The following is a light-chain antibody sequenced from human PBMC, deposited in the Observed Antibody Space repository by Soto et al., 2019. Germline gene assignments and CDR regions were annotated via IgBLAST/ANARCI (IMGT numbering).Light chain of an antibody. Sequence: EIVMTQSPASLSVSPGERATLSCRAAQNVGRDLAWYQQKPGQAPRLLIYGASTRATGIPARFTGSGSGTEFTLTISSLQSEDSAVYHWQQYINWPLTFGGGTKVEIK. J-gene: IGKJ4*01. V-gene: IGKV3D-15*01. CDR3: QQYINWPLT. CDR1: QNVGRD. CDR2: GAS.